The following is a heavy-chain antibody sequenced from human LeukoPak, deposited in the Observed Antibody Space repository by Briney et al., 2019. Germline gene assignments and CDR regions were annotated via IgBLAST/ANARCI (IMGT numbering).Heavy chain of an antibody. Sequence: SGTLSLTCAVSGGSISSGNWWSWVRQPPGKGLEWIGEIYHSGSTNYSPSLKSRVTISVDTSKNQFSLKLSSVTAADTAVYYCARDCRFDYNWFDPWGQGTLVTVSS. J-gene: IGHJ5*02. V-gene: IGHV4-4*02. CDR2: IYHSGST. CDR1: GGSISSGNW. D-gene: IGHD2-21*01. CDR3: ARDCRFDYNWFDP.